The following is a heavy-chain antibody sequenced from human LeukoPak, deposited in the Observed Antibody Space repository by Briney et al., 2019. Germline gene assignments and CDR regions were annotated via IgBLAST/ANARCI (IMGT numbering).Heavy chain of an antibody. J-gene: IGHJ5*02. Sequence: ASVKVSCKASGYTFIGYYMHWVRQAPGQGLEWMGWINPNSGGTNYAQKFQGRVTMTRDTSISTAYMELSRLRSDDTAVYYCASQFREYGSSWYTEGDWFDPWGQGTLVTVSS. V-gene: IGHV1-2*02. CDR2: INPNSGGT. CDR3: ASQFREYGSSWYTEGDWFDP. CDR1: GYTFIGYY. D-gene: IGHD6-13*01.